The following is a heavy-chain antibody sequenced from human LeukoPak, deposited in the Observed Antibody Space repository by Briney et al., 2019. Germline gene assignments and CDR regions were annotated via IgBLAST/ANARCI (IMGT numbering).Heavy chain of an antibody. J-gene: IGHJ4*02. CDR2: IYHSGST. V-gene: IGHV4-30-2*01. Sequence: PSQTLSLTCTVSGGSISSGGYYWSWIRQPPGKGLEWIGYIYHSGSTYYNPSLKSRVTISVDRSKNQFSLKLSSVTAADTAVYYCARSPPYCSGTSCYRPHFDYWGQGTLVTVSS. D-gene: IGHD2-2*01. CDR3: ARSPPYCSGTSCYRPHFDY. CDR1: GGSISSGGYY.